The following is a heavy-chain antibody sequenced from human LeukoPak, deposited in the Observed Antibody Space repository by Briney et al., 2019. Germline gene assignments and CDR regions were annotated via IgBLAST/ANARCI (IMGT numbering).Heavy chain of an antibody. V-gene: IGHV3-33*01. CDR1: GFSFGSYG. CDR2: IRYGGSHQ. CDR3: ARDSGTWFYIQE. J-gene: IGHJ1*01. Sequence: PGRSLRLSCAASGFSFGSYGMHWVRQAPGKGLEWVAFIRYGGSHQFYADSVRGGSTISRDNPKNTLYLQMNSLKGEDTAVYFCARDSGTWFYIQEWGQGTLVTASS. D-gene: IGHD2/OR15-2a*01.